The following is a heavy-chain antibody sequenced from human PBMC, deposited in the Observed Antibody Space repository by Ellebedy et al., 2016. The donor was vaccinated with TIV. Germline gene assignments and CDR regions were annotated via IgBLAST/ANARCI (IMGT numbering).Heavy chain of an antibody. CDR2: INQHGSEK. D-gene: IGHD3-9*01. Sequence: GGSLRLSCAASGFTFSHYWMSWVRQAPGKGPEWVANINQHGSEKYYVDSVKGRFTVARDNAKNSLYLQMNSLRAEDTAVYYCARDAPVLRYFDWQIKDDYWGQGTLATVSS. J-gene: IGHJ4*02. V-gene: IGHV3-7*01. CDR1: GFTFSHYW. CDR3: ARDAPVLRYFDWQIKDDY.